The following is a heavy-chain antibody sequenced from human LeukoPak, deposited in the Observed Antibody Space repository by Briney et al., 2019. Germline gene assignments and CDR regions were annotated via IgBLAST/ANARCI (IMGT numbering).Heavy chain of an antibody. Sequence: SETLSLTCTVSGGSIGSYYWSWVRQPPGKGLEWIGYIQDSVTSYTDNPSLRSRVTISVDTSKNQFSLTVTSVTAADTAVYYCVRSPQLDPWGQGILVTVSS. J-gene: IGHJ5*02. CDR3: VRSPQLDP. CDR2: IQDSVTSY. V-gene: IGHV4-59*01. CDR1: GGSIGSYY. D-gene: IGHD6-13*01.